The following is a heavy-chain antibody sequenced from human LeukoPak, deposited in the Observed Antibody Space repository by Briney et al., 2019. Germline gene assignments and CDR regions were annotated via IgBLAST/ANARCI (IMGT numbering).Heavy chain of an antibody. V-gene: IGHV4-34*01. Sequence: SETLSLTCAVYGGPFTTYYWSWIRQPPGKWLEWIGDIYHTGSTTYNPSLKSRVTISIDTSKNQFSLRLTSVTAADTSFYYCARVGHPTQRRVLSAVTIPTAGAFDFWGPGTLVTVSS. CDR2: IYHTGST. CDR3: ARVGHPTQRRVLSAVTIPTAGAFDF. D-gene: IGHD4-17*01. CDR1: GGPFTTYY. J-gene: IGHJ3*01.